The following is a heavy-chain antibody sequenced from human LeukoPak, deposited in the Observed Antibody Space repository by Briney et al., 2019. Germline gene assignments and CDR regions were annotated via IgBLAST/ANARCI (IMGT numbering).Heavy chain of an antibody. CDR3: ARVQPMTSPKAAFDI. D-gene: IGHD3-22*01. Sequence: PSETLSLTCTVSGGSISSYYWSWIRQPPGNGLEWIGYIYYSGSTNYNPSLKSRVTISVDTSKNQFSLKLSSVTAADTAVYYCARVQPMTSPKAAFDIWGQGTMVTVSS. V-gene: IGHV4-59*01. J-gene: IGHJ3*02. CDR2: IYYSGST. CDR1: GGSISSYY.